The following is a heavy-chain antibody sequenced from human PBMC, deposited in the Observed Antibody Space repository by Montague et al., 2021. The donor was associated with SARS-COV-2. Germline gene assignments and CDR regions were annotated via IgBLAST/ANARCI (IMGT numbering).Heavy chain of an antibody. V-gene: IGHV4-39*02. Sequence: SETLSLTCTVSGGSITNNIDYWAWIRQPPGKGLEWIGSIYYTGNTYYNPSLKSRVIISVVTSKNHFTLKLSSVTAAETAVYYCARLKRYFDSSGSPSALDFWGQGTKVTVSS. CDR3: ARLKRYFDSSGSPSALDF. CDR1: GGSITNNIDY. D-gene: IGHD3-22*01. CDR2: IYYTGNT. J-gene: IGHJ3*01.